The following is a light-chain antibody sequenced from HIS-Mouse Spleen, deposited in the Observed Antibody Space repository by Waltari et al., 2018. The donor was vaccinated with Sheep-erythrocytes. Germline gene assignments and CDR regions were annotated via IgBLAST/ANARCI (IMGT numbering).Light chain of an antibody. CDR2: DVS. J-gene: IGLJ1*01. Sequence: QSALTQPRSASGSPGQSVTLSRPGTSSDVGGFNYVSWYQQHPGKAPKLMIYDVSKRPSGVPDRFSGSKSGNTASLTISGLQAEDEADYYCCSYAGSYNHVFATGTKVTVL. CDR3: CSYAGSYNHV. CDR1: SSDVGGFNY. V-gene: IGLV2-11*01.